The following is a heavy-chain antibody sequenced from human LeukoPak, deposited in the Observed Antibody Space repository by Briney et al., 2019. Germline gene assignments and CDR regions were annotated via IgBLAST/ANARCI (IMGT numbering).Heavy chain of an antibody. V-gene: IGHV3-15*01. Sequence: GGSLRLSCAASGFTFSNAWMSWVRQAPGKGLEWVGRIKSKTDGGTTDYAAPVKGRFTISRDDSKNTLYLQMNSLKTEDTAVYYCTTAPYYGMITFGGVTTILMDVWGKGTTVTVSS. J-gene: IGHJ6*04. CDR3: TTAPYYGMITFGGVTTILMDV. CDR2: IKSKTDGGTT. D-gene: IGHD3-16*01. CDR1: GFTFSNAW.